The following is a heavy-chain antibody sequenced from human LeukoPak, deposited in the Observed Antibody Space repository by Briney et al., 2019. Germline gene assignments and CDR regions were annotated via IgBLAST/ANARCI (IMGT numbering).Heavy chain of an antibody. CDR2: IYYSGST. V-gene: IGHV4-59*01. J-gene: IGHJ5*02. CDR3: ARDTLESYGSGSYRWFDP. CDR1: GASISSSS. Sequence: SETLSLTCTISGASISSSSWSWIRQPPGKGLEWIRYIYYSGSTNYNPSLKSRVTISVDTSKNQFSLKLSSVTAADTAVYYCARDTLESYGSGSYRWFDPWGQGTLVTVSS. D-gene: IGHD3-10*01.